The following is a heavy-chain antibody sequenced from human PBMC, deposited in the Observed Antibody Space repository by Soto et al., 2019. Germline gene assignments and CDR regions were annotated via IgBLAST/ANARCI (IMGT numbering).Heavy chain of an antibody. V-gene: IGHV4-4*07. J-gene: IGHJ5*02. CDR3: VASLAASGLNWLDP. D-gene: IGHD6-13*01. CDR1: GGSISEKY. CDR2: IFANGHT. Sequence: LETLSLTCIVSGGSISEKYWNWVRQPPGKGLEWIGLIFANGHTDYNPSLKSRVTMSVDASKNQFSLRLTSMTAADTAVYYCVASLAASGLNWLDPWGRGTLVTVSS.